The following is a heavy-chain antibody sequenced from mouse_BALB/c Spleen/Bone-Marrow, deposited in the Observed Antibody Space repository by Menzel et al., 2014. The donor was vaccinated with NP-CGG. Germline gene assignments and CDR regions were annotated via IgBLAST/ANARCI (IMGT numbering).Heavy chain of an antibody. V-gene: IGHV3-8*02. CDR1: GDSITSGY. Sequence: VHVKQSGPSLVKPSQTLSLPCSVTGDSITSGYWNWIRKFPGNRLEYMGYISHSGSTYYNPSLKSRISITRDTSKNQYYLQLDSVTTEDTATYYCARAGYRYDVGYAMDYWGQGTSVTVSS. D-gene: IGHD2-14*01. CDR3: ARAGYRYDVGYAMDY. J-gene: IGHJ4*01. CDR2: ISHSGST.